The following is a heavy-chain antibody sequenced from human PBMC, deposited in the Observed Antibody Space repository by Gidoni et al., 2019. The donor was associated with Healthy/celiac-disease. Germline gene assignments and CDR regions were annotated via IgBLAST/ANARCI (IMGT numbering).Heavy chain of an antibody. V-gene: IGHV3-48*02. CDR2: ISISSITI. J-gene: IGHJ6*02. CDR3: AIEDGMDV. Sequence: EVQLVESGGGLVQPGGSLRLSCADSGFTFSSYIMNWVRQAPGKGLEWVSYISISSITIYYADSVKGRFTISRDNAKNSLYLQMNSLRDEDTAGYYCAIEDGMDVWGQGTTVTVSS. CDR1: GFTFSSYI.